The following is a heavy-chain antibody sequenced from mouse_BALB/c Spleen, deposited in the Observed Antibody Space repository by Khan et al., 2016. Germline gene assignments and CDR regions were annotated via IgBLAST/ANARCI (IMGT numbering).Heavy chain of an antibody. Sequence: EVELVESGGGLVQPGGSRKLSCAASGFTFSSFGMHWVRQAPEKGLEWVAYISSGSSTIYYADTVKGRFTISRDNPKNTLFLQMTSLRSEDTAMYYSARSDYDYDGNFDYWGQGTTLTVSS. CDR3: ARSDYDYDGNFDY. CDR1: GFTFSSFG. CDR2: ISSGSSTI. D-gene: IGHD2-4*01. V-gene: IGHV5-17*02. J-gene: IGHJ2*01.